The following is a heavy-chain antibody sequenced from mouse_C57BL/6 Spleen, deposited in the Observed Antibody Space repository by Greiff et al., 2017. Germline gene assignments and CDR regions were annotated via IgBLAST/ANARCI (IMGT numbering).Heavy chain of an antibody. J-gene: IGHJ4*01. V-gene: IGHV1-82*01. D-gene: IGHD2-5*01. CDR1: GYAFSSSW. Sequence: VKLQQSGPELVKPGASVKISCKASGYAFSSSWMNWVKQRPGKGLEWIGRIYPGDGDTNYNGKFKGKATLTADKSSSTAYMQLSSLTSEDSAVYFCANSNYEAMDYWGQGTSVTVSS. CDR3: ANSNYEAMDY. CDR2: IYPGDGDT.